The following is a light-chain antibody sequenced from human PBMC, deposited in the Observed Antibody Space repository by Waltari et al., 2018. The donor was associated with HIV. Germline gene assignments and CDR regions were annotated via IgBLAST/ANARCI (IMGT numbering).Light chain of an antibody. Sequence: IVMTQSPDPLSVSPGVRATLPCRASQSVGGNLAWYQVRPGQTPSLLIYGATSRTTGFPARFSGRGSGTEFTLTISGLQSEDFAIYYCQQYNELPQTFGQGTRV. CDR2: GAT. CDR3: QQYNELPQT. CDR1: QSVGGN. V-gene: IGKV3-15*01. J-gene: IGKJ1*01.